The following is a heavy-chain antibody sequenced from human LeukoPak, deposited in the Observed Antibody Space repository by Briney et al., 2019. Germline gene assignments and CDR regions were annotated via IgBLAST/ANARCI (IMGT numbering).Heavy chain of an antibody. CDR2: ISAYNGNT. V-gene: IGHV1-18*01. CDR3: ARAAGRGDILTGYPAEDWFDP. J-gene: IGHJ5*02. CDR1: GYTFTSYG. D-gene: IGHD3-9*01. Sequence: GASVKVSCKASGYTFTSYGISWVRQAPGQGLEWMGWISAYNGNTNYAQKFQGRVTMTRDTSISTAYMELSRLRSDDTAVYYCARAAGRGDILTGYPAEDWFDPWGQGTLVTVSS.